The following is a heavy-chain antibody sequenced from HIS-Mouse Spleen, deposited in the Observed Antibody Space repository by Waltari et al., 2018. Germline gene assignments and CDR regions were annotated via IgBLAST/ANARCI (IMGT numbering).Heavy chain of an antibody. Sequence: QLQLQESGPGLVKPSETLSLTCTVSGGSISSSSYYWGWIRQPPGKGLEWIGRIYYSGSTYHNPYLKGRVTISVDTSKNQFSLKMSSVTAADTAVYYCARDGKNDGIAAAGLDYFDYWGQGTLVTVSS. CDR1: GGSISSSSYY. V-gene: IGHV4-39*07. CDR3: ARDGKNDGIAAAGLDYFDY. D-gene: IGHD6-13*01. CDR2: IYYSGST. J-gene: IGHJ4*02.